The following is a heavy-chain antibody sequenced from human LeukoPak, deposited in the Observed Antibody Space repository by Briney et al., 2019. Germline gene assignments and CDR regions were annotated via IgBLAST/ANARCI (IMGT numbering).Heavy chain of an antibody. CDR2: IFASSGST. J-gene: IGHJ4*02. D-gene: IGHD5-12*01. CDR3: AKGGYDYIEMGYFDY. Sequence: GGSLRLSCAAAGFSISNSAMSWVRQAPGKGLEWVSLIFASSGSTFYADSVKGRFTMSRDSSKNTLYLQMNSLRAEDMAVYYCAKGGYDYIEMGYFDYWGQGTLVTVSS. V-gene: IGHV3-23*01. CDR1: GFSISNSA.